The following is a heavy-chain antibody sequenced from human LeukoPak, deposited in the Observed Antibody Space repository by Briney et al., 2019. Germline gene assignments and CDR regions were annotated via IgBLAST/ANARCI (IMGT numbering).Heavy chain of an antibody. CDR2: INIDGSER. D-gene: IGHD6-13*01. V-gene: IGHV3-7*01. CDR3: GRVIAGAIDY. Sequence: PGGSLRLSCAASGFTFSGYSMTWVRQAPGKGLEWVANINIDGSERFYVDFVKGRFAISRDNADNSMYLQMNSLRADDTAVYYCGRVIAGAIDYWGQGTLVTVSS. CDR1: GFTFSGYS. J-gene: IGHJ4*02.